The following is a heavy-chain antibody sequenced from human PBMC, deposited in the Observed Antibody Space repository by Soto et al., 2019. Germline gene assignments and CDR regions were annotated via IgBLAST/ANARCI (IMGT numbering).Heavy chain of an antibody. CDR3: ARDATKVRGVMRRGFDY. CDR2: IYYSGST. V-gene: IGHV4-31*03. D-gene: IGHD3-10*01. CDR1: GGSISSGGYY. Sequence: QVQLQESGPGLVKPSQTLSLTCTVSGGSISSGGYYWSWIRQHPGKGLEWIGYIYYSGSTYYNPSLKSRVTISVDTSKNQFSLKLSSVTAADTAVYYCARDATKVRGVMRRGFDYWGQGTLVTVSS. J-gene: IGHJ4*02.